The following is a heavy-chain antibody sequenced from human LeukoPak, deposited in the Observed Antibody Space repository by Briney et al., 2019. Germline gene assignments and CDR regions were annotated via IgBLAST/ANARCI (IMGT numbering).Heavy chain of an antibody. V-gene: IGHV3-33*01. J-gene: IGHJ4*02. CDR3: ARDWNSSGQLI. Sequence: GRSLRLSCAASGFTFSSYGMHWVRQAPGKGLEWVAVIWYDGSNKYYADSVKGRFTISRDNSKNTLYLQMNSLRAEDTAVYYCARDWNSSGQLIWGQGTLVTVSS. D-gene: IGHD3-22*01. CDR1: GFTFSSYG. CDR2: IWYDGSNK.